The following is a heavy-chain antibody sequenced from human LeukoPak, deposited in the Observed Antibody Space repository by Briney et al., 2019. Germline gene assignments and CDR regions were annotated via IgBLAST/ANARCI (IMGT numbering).Heavy chain of an antibody. CDR2: ISYDGSNK. CDR3: AKDDTAAGTVHYYYYYMDV. V-gene: IGHV3-30*18. CDR1: GFTFSSYG. Sequence: GGSLRLSCAASGFTFSSYGMHWVRQAPGKGLEWVAVISYDGSNKYYADSVKGRFTISRDNSKNTLYLQMNSLRAEDTAVYYCAKDDTAAGTVHYYYYYMDVWGKGTTVTISS. D-gene: IGHD6-13*01. J-gene: IGHJ6*03.